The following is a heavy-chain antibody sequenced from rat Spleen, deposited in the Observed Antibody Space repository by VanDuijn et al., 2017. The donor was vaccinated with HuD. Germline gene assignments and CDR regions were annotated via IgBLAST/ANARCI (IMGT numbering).Heavy chain of an antibody. CDR1: GYSITSSYR. CDR3: ARRHYEYTDYFDY. J-gene: IGHJ2*01. CDR2: INSAGST. D-gene: IGHD1-9*01. V-gene: IGHV3-3*01. Sequence: EVQLQESGPGLVKPSQSLSLTCSVTGYSITSSYRWNWIRKFPGNKLEWMGYINSAGSTNYNPSLKSRISITRDTSKNQFFLQVNSVTTEDTATYYCARRHYEYTDYFDYWGQGVMVTVSS.